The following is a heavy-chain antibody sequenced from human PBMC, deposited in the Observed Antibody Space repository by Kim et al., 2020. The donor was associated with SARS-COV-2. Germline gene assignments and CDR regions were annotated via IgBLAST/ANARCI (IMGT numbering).Heavy chain of an antibody. CDR3: ATPKPMTTVTHDAFDI. D-gene: IGHD4-17*01. V-gene: IGHV1-24*01. CDR1: GYTLTELS. CDR2: FDLGYGET. Sequence: ASVKVSCKVSGYTLTELSMHWVRQPPGKGLEWMGGFDLGYGETIYAQKFQGRVTMTEDTSADTAYMELSSLRSEDTAVYYCATPKPMTTVTHDAFDIWGQGTMVTVSS. J-gene: IGHJ3*02.